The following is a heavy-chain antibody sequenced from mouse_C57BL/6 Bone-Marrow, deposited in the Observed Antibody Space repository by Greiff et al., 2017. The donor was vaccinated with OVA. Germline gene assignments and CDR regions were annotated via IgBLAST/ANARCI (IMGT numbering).Heavy chain of an antibody. J-gene: IGHJ1*03. D-gene: IGHD1-1*01. CDR3: ARGGIITTVVATDWYFDV. CDR2: ISNLAYSI. V-gene: IGHV5-15*04. Sequence: EVKVEESGGGLVQPGGSLKLSCAASGFTFSDYGMAWVRQAPRKGPEWVAFISNLAYSIYYADTVTGRFTISRENAKNTLYLEMSSLRSEDTAMYYCARGGIITTVVATDWYFDVWGTGTTVTVSS. CDR1: GFTFSDYG.